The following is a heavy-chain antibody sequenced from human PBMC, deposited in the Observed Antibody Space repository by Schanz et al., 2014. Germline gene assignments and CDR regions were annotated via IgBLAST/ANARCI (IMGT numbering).Heavy chain of an antibody. Sequence: QVQLVQSGAEVKKPGASVKVSCEISGYTVSALAMHWVRQAPGKGLEWLGGFDVEDGETIYAQKFQGRVPMTRDTSLKTAYMEMTDLKFEDAGLYYCAIHYGDRPLWGQGTLIAVSS. CDR3: AIHYGDRPL. CDR2: FDVEDGET. J-gene: IGHJ4*02. D-gene: IGHD4-17*01. V-gene: IGHV1-24*01. CDR1: GYTVSALA.